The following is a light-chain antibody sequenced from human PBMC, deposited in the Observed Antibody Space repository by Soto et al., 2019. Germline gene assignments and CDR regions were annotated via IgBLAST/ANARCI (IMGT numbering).Light chain of an antibody. CDR1: QGINNY. J-gene: IGKJ4*01. CDR2: AAS. Sequence: DTQMTQSPTSLSASVGDSVTITFRASQGINNYLAWYQQKPGKVPVLLIYAASSLQSGVPSRFSGSGSGTDFTLTISSLQPEGFATYFCQQSYSTPLTFGGGTKVDIK. V-gene: IGKV1-39*01. CDR3: QQSYSTPLT.